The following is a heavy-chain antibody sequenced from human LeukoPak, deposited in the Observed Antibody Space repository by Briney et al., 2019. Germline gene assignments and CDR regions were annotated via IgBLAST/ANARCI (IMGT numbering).Heavy chain of an antibody. V-gene: IGHV3-64*02. J-gene: IGHJ4*02. CDR1: GFTFITYA. D-gene: IGHD6-19*01. CDR2: ISNNGEDT. Sequence: GGSLRLSCAASGFTFITYAFHWVRQAPGKDRKFFSPISNNGEDTYYADSVKGRFTISRDNSKNTLYLQMGSLRAEDMAVYYCVRGGGVVAGTYDYWGQGTLVTVSS. CDR3: VRGGGVVAGTYDY.